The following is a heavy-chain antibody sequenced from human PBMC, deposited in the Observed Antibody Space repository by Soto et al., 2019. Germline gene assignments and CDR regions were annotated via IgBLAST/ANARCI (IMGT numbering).Heavy chain of an antibody. D-gene: IGHD3-9*01. Sequence: PSETLSLTCTVSGGSISSYYWSWIRQPPGKGLEWIGYIYYSGSTNYNPSLKSRVTISVDTSKSQFSLKLSSVTAADTAVYYCVRFWPLPYSDALTDYTDAFDYWGQRTLVTVSS. CDR1: GGSISSYY. V-gene: IGHV4-59*08. J-gene: IGHJ4*02. CDR2: IYYSGST. CDR3: VRFWPLPYSDALTDYTDAFDY.